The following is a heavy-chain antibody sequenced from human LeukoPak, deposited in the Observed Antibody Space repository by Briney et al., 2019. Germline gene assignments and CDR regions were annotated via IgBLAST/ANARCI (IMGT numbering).Heavy chain of an antibody. CDR1: GFTFSTYA. CDR3: VTLGLASPSDY. CDR2: ISSNGGST. V-gene: IGHV3-64D*09. D-gene: IGHD3/OR15-3a*01. J-gene: IGHJ4*02. Sequence: GGSLRLSSSASGFTFSTYAAHWVRQAPGKRLEYVSAISSNGGSTYYADSVRGRFTISRDNSKNTLYLQMTSLRTEDTAVYYCVTLGLASPSDYWGQGTLVTVSS.